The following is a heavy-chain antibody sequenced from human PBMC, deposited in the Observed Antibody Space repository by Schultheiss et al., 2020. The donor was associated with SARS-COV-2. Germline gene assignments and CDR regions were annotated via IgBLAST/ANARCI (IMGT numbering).Heavy chain of an antibody. Sequence: SETLSLTCTVSSVSIRSGDYYWSWIRQPPGKGLEWIGYIYYSGSTNYNPSLKSRVTISVDTSKNQFSLKLSSVTAADTAVYYCARALPLFYGSGSYDYWGQGTLVTVSS. J-gene: IGHJ4*02. V-gene: IGHV4-61*08. CDR1: SVSIRSGDYY. CDR3: ARALPLFYGSGSYDY. CDR2: IYYSGST. D-gene: IGHD3-10*01.